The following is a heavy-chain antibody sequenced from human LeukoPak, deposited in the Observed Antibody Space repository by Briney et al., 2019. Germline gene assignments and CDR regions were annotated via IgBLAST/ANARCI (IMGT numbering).Heavy chain of an antibody. CDR3: ARSSSGSYYGVY. CDR1: GGSISSSSYY. Sequence: PSETLSLTSTVSGGSISSSSYYWGWIRQPPGKGLEWIGSIYYSGSTKYNPSLESRVTISVDTSKSQFSLRLTSATAADSAVYYCARSSSGSYYGVYWGQGILVTVSS. D-gene: IGHD1-26*01. J-gene: IGHJ4*02. V-gene: IGHV4-39*07. CDR2: IYYSGST.